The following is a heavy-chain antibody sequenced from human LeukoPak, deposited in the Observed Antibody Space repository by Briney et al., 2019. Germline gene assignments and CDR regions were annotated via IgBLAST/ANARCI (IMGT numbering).Heavy chain of an antibody. J-gene: IGHJ6*03. CDR3: ASNVAGYYYYYMDV. Sequence: PSETLSLTCAVYGGSSSGYYWSWIRQPPGKGLEWIGEINHSGSTNYNPSLKSRVTISVDTSKNQFSLKLSSVTAADTAVYYCASNVAGYYYYYMDVWGKGTTVTISS. CDR1: GGSSSGYY. D-gene: IGHD3-10*01. V-gene: IGHV4-34*01. CDR2: INHSGST.